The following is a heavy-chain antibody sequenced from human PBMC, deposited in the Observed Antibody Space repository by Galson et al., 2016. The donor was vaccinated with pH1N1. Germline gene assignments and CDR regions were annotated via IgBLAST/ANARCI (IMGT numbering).Heavy chain of an antibody. D-gene: IGHD3-9*01. CDR3: ASPRPLLRYFDWLLPGGLDY. V-gene: IGHV7-4-1*02. CDR1: GYTFTSYA. Sequence: SVKVSCKASGYTFTSYAMNWVRQAPGQGLEWMGWINTNTGNPTYAQGFTGRLVFSLDTSDSTTYLHISSLKAEDTAVYYCASPRPLLRYFDWLLPGGLDYWGQGTLVTVSS. J-gene: IGHJ4*02. CDR2: INTNTGNP.